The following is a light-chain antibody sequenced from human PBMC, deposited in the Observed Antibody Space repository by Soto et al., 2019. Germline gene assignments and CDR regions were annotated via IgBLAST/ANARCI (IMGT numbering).Light chain of an antibody. CDR3: QQYKHYPLT. V-gene: IGKV1-16*02. CDR2: TAS. Sequence: DIQMTQSPPSLSASVGDTITITCRASEAITTYVAWLQQKPGKAPRSLIHTASSLQRGVSSKFSGSGSRTHFTLTISSLQPEDFATYYCQQYKHYPLTFGGGTKVEIK. CDR1: EAITTY. J-gene: IGKJ4*01.